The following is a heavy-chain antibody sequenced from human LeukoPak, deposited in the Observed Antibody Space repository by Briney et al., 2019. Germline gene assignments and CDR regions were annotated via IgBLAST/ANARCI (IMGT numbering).Heavy chain of an antibody. CDR2: IYYSGSA. J-gene: IGHJ4*02. CDR1: GGSISSYY. D-gene: IGHD4-23*01. Sequence: SETLSLTCTVSGGSISSYYWSWIRQPPGKGLEGIGYIYYSGSANYNPSLKSRVTISVDTSKNQFSLKLSSVTAADTAVYYCARFSTTVVNPYFDYWGQGTLVTVSS. V-gene: IGHV4-59*08. CDR3: ARFSTTVVNPYFDY.